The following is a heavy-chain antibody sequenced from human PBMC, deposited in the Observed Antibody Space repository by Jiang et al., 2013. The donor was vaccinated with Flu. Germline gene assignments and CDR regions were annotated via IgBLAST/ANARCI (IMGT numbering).Heavy chain of an antibody. CDR2: ITLSGYSWGDGNT. CDR1: GFSFRDYA. Sequence: GGELVQPGGSLRLSCLGSGFSFRDYAMHWVRQVPGKGLEWVSVITLSGYSWGDGNTVYADSVKGRFTVSGDIGKSSLYLQMNSLRVEDTALYFCVRETTPYYGDLGTHAFDVWGQGTMVTVSS. V-gene: IGHV3-9*01. D-gene: IGHD4-17*01. J-gene: IGHJ3*01. CDR3: VRETTPYYGDLGTHAFDV.